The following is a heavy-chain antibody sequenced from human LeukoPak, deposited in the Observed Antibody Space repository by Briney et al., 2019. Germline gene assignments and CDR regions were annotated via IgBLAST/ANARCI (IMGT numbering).Heavy chain of an antibody. CDR2: IWYDGSNK. J-gene: IGHJ5*02. Sequence: GGSLRLSCAASGLTVNINCMSWVRQAPGKGLEWVAVIWYDGSNKYYADSVKGRFTISRDNSKNTLYLQMNSLRAEDTAVYYCARVGRGHDFSNWFDPWGQGTLVTVSS. D-gene: IGHD3-3*01. V-gene: IGHV3-33*08. CDR3: ARVGRGHDFSNWFDP. CDR1: GLTVNINC.